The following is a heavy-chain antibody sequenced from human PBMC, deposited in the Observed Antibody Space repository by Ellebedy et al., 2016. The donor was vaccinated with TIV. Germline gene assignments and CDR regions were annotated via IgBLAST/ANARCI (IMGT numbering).Heavy chain of an antibody. V-gene: IGHV3-30*03. CDR1: GFTFSSYA. J-gene: IGHJ1*01. CDR3: AVMFGELFPEYFQH. CDR2: ISYDGSKK. Sequence: GESLKISCAASGFTFSSYAMHWVRQAPGKGLEWVAVISYDGSKKQYVDSVKGRLTISRDTSKNTLDLQLSSLRAEDTAVYYCAVMFGELFPEYFQHWGLGTLVTVSS. D-gene: IGHD3-10*02.